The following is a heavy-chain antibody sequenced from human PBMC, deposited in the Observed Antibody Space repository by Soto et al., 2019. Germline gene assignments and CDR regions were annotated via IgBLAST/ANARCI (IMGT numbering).Heavy chain of an antibody. CDR2: IYYSGST. CDR3: ARGGYGSGRPRDYYYGMDV. J-gene: IGHJ6*02. D-gene: IGHD3-10*01. Sequence: SETLSLTCTVSGGSISSYYWSWIRQPPGKGLEWIGYIYYSGSTNYNPSLKSRVTITVDTSKNQFSLKLSSVTAADTAVYFCARGGYGSGRPRDYYYGMDVWGQGTTVTVSS. CDR1: GGSISSYY. V-gene: IGHV4-59*01.